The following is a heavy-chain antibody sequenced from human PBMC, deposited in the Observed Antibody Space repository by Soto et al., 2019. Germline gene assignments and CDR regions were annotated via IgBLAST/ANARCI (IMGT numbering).Heavy chain of an antibody. CDR3: ARAYGGNPALFDP. V-gene: IGHV3-53*01. D-gene: IGHD4-17*01. Sequence: EVQLVESGGGLIQPGGSLRLSCAASEFTVSRDYMSWVRQAPGKGLEWVSVIYTGGSTYYEDSVKGRFTFSRDNSKNTLYLQMNSLRAEDTAVYYCARAYGGNPALFDPWGQGTLVTVSS. CDR2: IYTGGST. CDR1: EFTVSRDY. J-gene: IGHJ5*02.